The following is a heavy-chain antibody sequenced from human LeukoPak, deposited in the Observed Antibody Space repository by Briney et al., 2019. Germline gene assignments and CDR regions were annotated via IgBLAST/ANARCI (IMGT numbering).Heavy chain of an antibody. J-gene: IGHJ4*02. Sequence: SETLSLTCAVYGGSFSGYYWSWIRQPPGKGLEWIGEINHSGSTNYNPSLKSRVTISVDTSKNQFSLKLSSVTAADTVVYYCARWGSLGPYYFDYWGQGTLVTVSS. V-gene: IGHV4-34*01. CDR3: ARWGSLGPYYFDY. CDR1: GGSFSGYY. D-gene: IGHD3-16*01. CDR2: INHSGST.